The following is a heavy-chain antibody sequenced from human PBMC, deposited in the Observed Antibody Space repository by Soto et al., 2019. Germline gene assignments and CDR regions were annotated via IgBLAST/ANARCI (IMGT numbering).Heavy chain of an antibody. Sequence: ASVKVSCKASGYTFTSYYMHWVRQAPGQGLEWMGIINPSGGSTSYAQKFQGRVTMTRDTSTSTVYMELSSLRSEDTAVYYCARVEYRSSSGPDYYYGMDVWGQGTTVTVSS. CDR1: GYTFTSYY. J-gene: IGHJ6*02. V-gene: IGHV1-46*01. D-gene: IGHD6-6*01. CDR2: INPSGGST. CDR3: ARVEYRSSSGPDYYYGMDV.